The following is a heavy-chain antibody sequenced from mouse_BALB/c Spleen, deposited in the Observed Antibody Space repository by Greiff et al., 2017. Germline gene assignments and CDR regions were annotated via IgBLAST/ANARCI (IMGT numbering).Heavy chain of an antibody. D-gene: IGHD2-1*01. CDR1: GFTFSDYY. J-gene: IGHJ4*01. V-gene: IGHV5-4*02. Sequence: EVKVVESGGGLVKPGGSLKLSCAASGFTFSDYYMYWVRQTPEKRLEWVATISDGGSYTYYPDSVKGRLTISRDNAKNNLYLQMSSLKSEDTAMYYCARGDYGNSVMDYWGQGTSVTVSS. CDR3: ARGDYGNSVMDY. CDR2: ISDGGSYT.